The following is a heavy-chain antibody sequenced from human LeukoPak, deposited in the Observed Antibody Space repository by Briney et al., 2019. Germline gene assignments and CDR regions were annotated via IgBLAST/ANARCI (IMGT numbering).Heavy chain of an antibody. CDR2: IRSKAYGGTT. D-gene: IGHD3-10*01. Sequence: GGSLRLSCTASGFTFGDYAMSWFRQAPGKGLEWVGFIRSKAYGGTTEYAASVKGRFTISRDDSKSIAYLQMNSLKTEDTAVYYCTRGTEGFGAFFDYWGQGTLVTVSS. J-gene: IGHJ4*02. V-gene: IGHV3-49*03. CDR3: TRGTEGFGAFFDY. CDR1: GFTFGDYA.